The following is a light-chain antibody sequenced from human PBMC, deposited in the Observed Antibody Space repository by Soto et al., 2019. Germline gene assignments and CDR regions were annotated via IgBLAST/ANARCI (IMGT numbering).Light chain of an antibody. Sequence: EIVMTQSPATLSVSPGERATLSCRASQSVDRYLAWYQQKPGQAPRLLIYGASTGATGIPARFSGSGSGTEFPLTISSLQSEDFAVYYCQQYKNWPWTFGQGTKVEIK. J-gene: IGKJ1*01. CDR3: QQYKNWPWT. V-gene: IGKV3-15*01. CDR2: GAS. CDR1: QSVDRY.